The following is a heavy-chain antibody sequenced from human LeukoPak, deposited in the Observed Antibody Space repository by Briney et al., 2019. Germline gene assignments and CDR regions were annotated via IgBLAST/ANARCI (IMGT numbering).Heavy chain of an antibody. CDR3: ARESFGAFDI. CDR1: GGSISSYY. V-gene: IGHV4-59*01. CDR2: LYYGGSA. J-gene: IGHJ3*02. Sequence: PSVTLSLTCTVSGGSISSYYWHWLPQPPGKGLEWIGYLYYGGSANYNPSLKSRVTISVDTSKNQYSLKVSSVTAADTAVYYCARESFGAFDIWGHGAMVTVSS. D-gene: IGHD3-10*01.